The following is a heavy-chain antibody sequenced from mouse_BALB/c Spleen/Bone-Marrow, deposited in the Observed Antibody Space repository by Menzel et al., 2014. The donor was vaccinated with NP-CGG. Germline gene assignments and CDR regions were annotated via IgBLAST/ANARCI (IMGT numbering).Heavy chain of an antibody. Sequence: EVMLVESGGGLVQPGGSMKLSCFASGFTFSNYWMNWVRQSPEKGLEWVVEIRLKSNNYATHYAESVKGRFTISRDDSKGSVYLQMNNLRSEDTGIYVCSTGFAYWGQGTPVTVSA. J-gene: IGHJ3*01. CDR2: IRLKSNNYAT. V-gene: IGHV6-6*02. CDR1: GFTFSNYW. CDR3: STGFAY.